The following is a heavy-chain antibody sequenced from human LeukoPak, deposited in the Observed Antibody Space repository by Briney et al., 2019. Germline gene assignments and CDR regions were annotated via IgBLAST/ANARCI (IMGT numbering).Heavy chain of an antibody. CDR3: AADREGAAAGQFDY. CDR1: GFTFTSSA. CDR2: IVVGSGNT. D-gene: IGHD6-13*01. Sequence: ASVKVSCKASGFTFTSSAMQWVRQARGQRLEWIGWIVVGSGNTNYAQKFQERVTITRDMSTSTAYIELSSLRSEDTAVYYCAADREGAAAGQFDYWGQGTLVTVSS. J-gene: IGHJ4*02. V-gene: IGHV1-58*02.